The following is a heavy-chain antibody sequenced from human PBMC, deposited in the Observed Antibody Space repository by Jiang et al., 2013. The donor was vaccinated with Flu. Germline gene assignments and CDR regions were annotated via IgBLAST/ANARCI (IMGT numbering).Heavy chain of an antibody. D-gene: IGHD1-26*01. Sequence: SAISGSGGSTYYADSVKGRFTISRDNSRNTLYLQMNSLRAEDTAVYYCAKGIVGATEGNWFDPWGQGTLVTVSS. J-gene: IGHJ5*02. V-gene: IGHV3-23*01. CDR2: ISGSGGST. CDR3: AKGIVGATEGNWFDP.